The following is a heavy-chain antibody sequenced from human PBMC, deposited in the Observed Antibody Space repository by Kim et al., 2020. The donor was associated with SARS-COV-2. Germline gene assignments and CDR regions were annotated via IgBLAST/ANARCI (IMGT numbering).Heavy chain of an antibody. V-gene: IGHV3-74*01. CDR2: INSDGSST. Sequence: GGSLRLSCAASGFTFSSYWMHWVRQAPGKGLVWVSRINSDGSSTSYADSVKGRFTISRDNAKNTLYLQMNSLRAEDTAVYYCARDQWEYDSSGYYGLDGMDVWGQGTTVTVSS. J-gene: IGHJ6*02. CDR1: GFTFSSYW. D-gene: IGHD3-22*01. CDR3: ARDQWEYDSSGYYGLDGMDV.